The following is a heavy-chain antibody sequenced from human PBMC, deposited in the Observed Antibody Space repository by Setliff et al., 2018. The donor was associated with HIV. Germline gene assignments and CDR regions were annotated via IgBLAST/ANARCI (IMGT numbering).Heavy chain of an antibody. CDR2: IKSKTDGGTT. CDR3: TTGGGRNDAFDT. D-gene: IGHD3-16*01. J-gene: IGHJ3*02. V-gene: IGHV3-15*01. Sequence: GGSLRLSCAASGFTFSNAWMSWVRQAPGKGQEWVGRIKSKTDGGTTDYAAPVKGRFTISRDDSKNTLYLQMNSLKTEDTAVYYCTTGGGRNDAFDTWGQGTMVTVSS. CDR1: GFTFSNAW.